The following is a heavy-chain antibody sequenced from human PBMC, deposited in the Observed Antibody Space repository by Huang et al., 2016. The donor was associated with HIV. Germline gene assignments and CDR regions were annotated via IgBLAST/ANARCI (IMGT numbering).Heavy chain of an antibody. Sequence: QVQLVQSGAEVRKPGASVKVSCKASGFPFTNYDFNWVRQATGQGLEWMGWMNPNSGNTGYAQKFQGRVTITRNTSINTAYMGLSSLRSEDTAVYYCARARGYYYDGSGFYSRYYFDYWGQGTLVTVSS. CDR1: GFPFTNYD. V-gene: IGHV1-8*03. D-gene: IGHD3-22*01. J-gene: IGHJ4*02. CDR2: MNPNSGNT. CDR3: ARARGYYYDGSGFYSRYYFDY.